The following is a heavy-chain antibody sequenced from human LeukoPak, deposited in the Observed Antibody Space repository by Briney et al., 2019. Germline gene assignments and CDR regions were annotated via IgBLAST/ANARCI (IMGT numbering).Heavy chain of an antibody. CDR1: GYSFTSYW. CDR2: IYPGDSDT. D-gene: IGHD3-22*01. CDR3: ATRDYYDSSGYPYYFDY. Sequence: GESLKISCKGSGYSFTSYWIGWVRQMPGKGLEWMGIIYPGDSDTRCSPSFQGQVTISADKSISTAYLQWSSLKASDTAMYYCATRDYYDSSGYPYYFDYWGQGTLVTVSS. J-gene: IGHJ4*02. V-gene: IGHV5-51*01.